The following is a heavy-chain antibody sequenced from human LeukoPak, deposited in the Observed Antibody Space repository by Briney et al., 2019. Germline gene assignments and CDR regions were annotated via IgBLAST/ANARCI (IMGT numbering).Heavy chain of an antibody. D-gene: IGHD3-16*02. CDR1: GFTFSNAW. J-gene: IGHJ4*02. V-gene: IGHV3-15*01. CDR2: IKSKTDGGTI. Sequence: GGSLRLSCAASGFTFSNAWMSWVRQAPGKGLGWVGRIKSKTDGGTIDYAAPVKGRFTISRDDSKNTLYLQMNSLKTEDTAVYYCTTRLRLRLGELSSDYWGQGTLVTVSS. CDR3: TTRLRLRLGELSSDY.